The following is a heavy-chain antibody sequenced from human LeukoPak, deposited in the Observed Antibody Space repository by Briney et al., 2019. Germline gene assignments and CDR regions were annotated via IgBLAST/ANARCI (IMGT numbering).Heavy chain of an antibody. Sequence: SETLSLTCTVSGGSISSYYWSWIRQPPGKGLEWVGYIYYSGSTNYNPSLKSRVTMLVDKSENQFSLSLTSVTAADTAIYSCASRLHFYSMTWYNFDFWGQGTLVTVSS. CDR2: IYYSGST. V-gene: IGHV4-59*12. J-gene: IGHJ4*02. D-gene: IGHD6-13*01. CDR3: ASRLHFYSMTWYNFDF. CDR1: GGSISSYY.